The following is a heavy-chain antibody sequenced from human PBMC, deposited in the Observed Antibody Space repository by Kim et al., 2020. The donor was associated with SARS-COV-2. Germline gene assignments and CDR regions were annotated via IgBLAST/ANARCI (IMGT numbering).Heavy chain of an antibody. CDR3: ARGITGTLDAFDI. J-gene: IGHJ3*02. V-gene: IGHV4-59*12. D-gene: IGHD1-7*01. Sequence: SNPSLKRRLTISVDTSKNQFSLKLSSVTAADAAVYYCARGITGTLDAFDIWGQGTMVTVSS.